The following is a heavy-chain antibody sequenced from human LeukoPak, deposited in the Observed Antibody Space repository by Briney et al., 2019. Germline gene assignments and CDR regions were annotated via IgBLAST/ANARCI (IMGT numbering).Heavy chain of an antibody. CDR3: ARARGMGFGELWSDY. D-gene: IGHD3-10*01. V-gene: IGHV3-7*01. CDR2: IKEDGSEM. CDR1: GFTFSSYW. Sequence: QPGGSLRLSCSASGFTFSSYWLTWVRQAPGRGPEWVANIKEDGSEMYYGDSVKGRFNISRDNAKKSLYLQMNSLRAEDTAVYYCARARGMGFGELWSDYWGQGTLVTVSS. J-gene: IGHJ4*02.